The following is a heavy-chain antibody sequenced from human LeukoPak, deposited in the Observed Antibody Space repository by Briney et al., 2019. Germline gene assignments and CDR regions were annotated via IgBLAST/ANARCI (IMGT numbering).Heavy chain of an antibody. Sequence: GGSLRLSCAASGFTFSSYSMNWVRQAPGKGLEWVSYISSSGSTIYYADSVKGRFTISRDNAKNSLYLQMNSLRAEDTAVYYCASIVRSYDFWSGYYFDYWGQGTLVTVSS. CDR2: ISSSGSTI. J-gene: IGHJ4*02. V-gene: IGHV3-48*04. D-gene: IGHD3-3*01. CDR1: GFTFSSYS. CDR3: ASIVRSYDFWSGYYFDY.